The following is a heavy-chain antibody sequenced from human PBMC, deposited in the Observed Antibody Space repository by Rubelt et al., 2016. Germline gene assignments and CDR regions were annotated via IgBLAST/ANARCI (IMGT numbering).Heavy chain of an antibody. Sequence: EVQLVESGGGLVKPGGSLRLSCAASGFTFSSYWMHWVRQAPGKGLVWVSRISSDGSSTSYADSVKGRCTISRDNAKNTLYLQMNSLRAEDTAVYYCAYNGFWSGLGGWGQGTLVTISS. CDR2: ISSDGSST. D-gene: IGHD3-3*01. CDR3: AYNGFWSGLGG. J-gene: IGHJ4*02. V-gene: IGHV3-74*02. CDR1: GFTFSSYW.